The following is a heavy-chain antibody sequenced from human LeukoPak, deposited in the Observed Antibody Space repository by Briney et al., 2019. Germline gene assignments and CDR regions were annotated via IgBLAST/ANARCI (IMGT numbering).Heavy chain of an antibody. CDR2: IKQDGSEK. Sequence: QAGGSLRLSCAASGFTFSSYWMSWVRLAPGKGLEWVANIKQDGSEKYYVDSVKGRFTISRDNAKNSLYLQMNSLRAEDTAVYYCAKGLAVASHFDYWGQGTLVTVSS. D-gene: IGHD6-19*01. CDR1: GFTFSSYW. CDR3: AKGLAVASHFDY. V-gene: IGHV3-7*02. J-gene: IGHJ4*02.